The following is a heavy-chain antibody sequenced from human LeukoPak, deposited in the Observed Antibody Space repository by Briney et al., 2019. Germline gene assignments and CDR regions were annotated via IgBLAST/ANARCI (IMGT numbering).Heavy chain of an antibody. D-gene: IGHD3-16*01. CDR3: AKRGTTWDLDY. J-gene: IGHJ4*02. Sequence: AGGSLRLSCGASGFSFSSYAMHWVRQAPGKGLEWVAVISYDGNTIYYADSVKGRFTISRDYSKNTLHLQMNSLRAEDTAVYYCAKRGTTWDLDYWGQGTLVTVSS. CDR2: ISYDGNTI. CDR1: GFSFSSYA. V-gene: IGHV3-33*06.